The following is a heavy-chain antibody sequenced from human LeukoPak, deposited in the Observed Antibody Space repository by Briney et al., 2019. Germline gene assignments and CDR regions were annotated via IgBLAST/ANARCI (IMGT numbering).Heavy chain of an antibody. J-gene: IGHJ6*03. Sequence: SETLSLTCAVSGHPINSAYYWVWIRQPPGKGLEWIGSLYHPDSTYYNPSLESRVTMSVDTSRNQFSLKLSFVTAADTAVYYCARQFDSYFYYYLDVWGTGTTVTVSS. CDR1: GHPINSAYY. V-gene: IGHV4-38-2*01. D-gene: IGHD3-10*01. CDR3: ARQFDSYFYYYLDV. CDR2: LYHPDST.